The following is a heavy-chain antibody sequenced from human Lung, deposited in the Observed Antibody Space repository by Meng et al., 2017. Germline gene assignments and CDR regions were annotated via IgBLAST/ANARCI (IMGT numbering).Heavy chain of an antibody. CDR1: GDTFSSSA. CDR2: IIPLFDTT. V-gene: IGHV1-69*01. D-gene: IGHD3-22*01. CDR3: ARALGLTTMMTY. Sequence: QVQLVQSGAEVKKPGSWVKVSGKASGDTFSSSAISWVRQAPGQGLEWMGGIIPLFDTTHYAQNFQGRVSITADESTRTAYMELSSLRSEDTAVYYCARALGLTTMMTYWGQGTLVTVSS. J-gene: IGHJ4*02.